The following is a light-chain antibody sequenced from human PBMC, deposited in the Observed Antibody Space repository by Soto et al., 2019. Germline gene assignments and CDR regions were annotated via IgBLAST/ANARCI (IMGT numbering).Light chain of an antibody. CDR3: QQRSNWIT. CDR2: DAS. V-gene: IGKV3-11*01. J-gene: IGKJ5*01. CDR1: QSVSTY. Sequence: DTVLTQSPGTLSLSPVERATLSCRASQSVSTYLAWYQQKPGQAPRLLIYDASNRATGIPARFSGSGSGTDFTLTISSLEPEDFAVYYCQQRSNWITFGQGTRLE.